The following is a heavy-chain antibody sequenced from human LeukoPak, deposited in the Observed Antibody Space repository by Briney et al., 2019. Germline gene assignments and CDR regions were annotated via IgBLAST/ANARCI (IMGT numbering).Heavy chain of an antibody. CDR2: INPSGRST. D-gene: IGHD6-19*01. V-gene: IGHV1-46*01. CDR1: GYTFTSYY. J-gene: IGHJ5*02. CDR3: ARDLGSSGVLWS. Sequence: ASVKVSCKASGYTFTSYYMHWVRQAPGQGLEWMGIINPSGRSTSYAQKFQGRVTMTRDMSTSTVYMELSSLRSEETAVYYCARDLGSSGVLWSWGQGTLVTVSS.